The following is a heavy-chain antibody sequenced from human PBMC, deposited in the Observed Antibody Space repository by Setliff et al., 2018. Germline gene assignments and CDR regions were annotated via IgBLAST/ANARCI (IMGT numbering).Heavy chain of an antibody. V-gene: IGHV1-3*01. CDR3: AREREYCSRTSCYIDY. Sequence: ASVKVSCKASGYSFSTYAMHWVRQAPGQRLEWMGWINGGNGNTKYSQKFQGRITITRDTSASTAYMEMSSLRSEDTAVYYCAREREYCSRTSCYIDYWGQGALVTVSS. J-gene: IGHJ4*02. CDR1: GYSFSTYA. D-gene: IGHD2-2*02. CDR2: INGGNGNT.